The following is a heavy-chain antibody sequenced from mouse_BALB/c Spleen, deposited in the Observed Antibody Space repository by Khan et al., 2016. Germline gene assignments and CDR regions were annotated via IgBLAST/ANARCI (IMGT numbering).Heavy chain of an antibody. CDR1: GFNIKDTY. CDR2: IDPANDNT. V-gene: IGHV14-3*02. D-gene: IGHD2-4*01. CDR3: ARSYYDSWFVY. J-gene: IGHJ3*01. Sequence: FRLQQSGAELVKPGASVKLSCTASGFNIKDTYMHWMIQRPEQGLEWIGRIDPANDNTKYDPKFQGKATITADTSSNTAYLQLSSLTSEDTAVYYCARSYYDSWFVYWGQGTLVTVSA.